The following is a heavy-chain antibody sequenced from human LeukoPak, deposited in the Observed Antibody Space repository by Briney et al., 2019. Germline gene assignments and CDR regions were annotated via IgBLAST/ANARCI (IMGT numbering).Heavy chain of an antibody. CDR1: GGSISSSSYY. CDR2: IYYSGST. J-gene: IGHJ4*02. Sequence: KPSETLSLTCPVSGGSISSSSYYWGWIRQPPGKGLEWIGGIYYSGSTYYNPSLKSRVTISVDTSKNQFSLKLSSVTAADTAVYYCARHSRGEGTPSDYWGQGTLVTVSS. V-gene: IGHV4-39*01. D-gene: IGHD3-10*01. CDR3: ARHSRGEGTPSDY.